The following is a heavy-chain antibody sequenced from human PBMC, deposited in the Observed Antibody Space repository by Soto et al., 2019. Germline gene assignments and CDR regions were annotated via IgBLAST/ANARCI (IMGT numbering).Heavy chain of an antibody. J-gene: IGHJ6*02. V-gene: IGHV5-10-1*01. CDR2: IDPSDSYT. CDR3: ARADLGYCSSTSCHSPYYYYGMDV. Sequence: PGESLKISCKGSGYSFTSYWISWVRQMPGKGLEWMGRIDPSDSYTNYSPSFQGHVTISADKSISTAYLQWSSLKASDTAMYYCARADLGYCSSTSCHSPYYYYGMDVCGQGTTVTVSS. CDR1: GYSFTSYW. D-gene: IGHD2-2*01.